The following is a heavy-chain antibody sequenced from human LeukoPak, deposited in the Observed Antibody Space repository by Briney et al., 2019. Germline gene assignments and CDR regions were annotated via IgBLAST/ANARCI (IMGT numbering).Heavy chain of an antibody. CDR2: IKQDESEK. CDR1: GFSLSTYW. D-gene: IGHD2-15*01. V-gene: IGHV3-7*01. Sequence: GGSLRLSCAASGFSLSTYWMSWVRQAPGKGLEWVANIKQDESEKDYVDSVKGRFTISRDNAKNSLYLQMNSLRAEDTAVYYCARDGLAAATLHWYFDLWGRGTLVTVSS. J-gene: IGHJ2*01. CDR3: ARDGLAAATLHWYFDL.